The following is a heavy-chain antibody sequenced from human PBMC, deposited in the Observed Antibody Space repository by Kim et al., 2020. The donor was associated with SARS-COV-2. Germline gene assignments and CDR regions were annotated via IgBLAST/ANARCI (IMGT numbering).Heavy chain of an antibody. Sequence: ASVKVSCKASGYTFTSYAMHWVRQAPGQRLEWMGWINAGNGNTKYSQKFQGRVTITRDTSASTAYMELSSLRSEDTAVYYCAREQGPTHRGAFDIWGQGTMVTVSS. CDR1: GYTFTSYA. CDR2: INAGNGNT. CDR3: AREQGPTHRGAFDI. J-gene: IGHJ3*02. V-gene: IGHV1-3*01. D-gene: IGHD3-10*01.